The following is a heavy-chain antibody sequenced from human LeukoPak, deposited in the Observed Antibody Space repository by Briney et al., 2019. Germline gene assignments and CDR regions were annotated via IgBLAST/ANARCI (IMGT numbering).Heavy chain of an antibody. V-gene: IGHV3-30-3*01. D-gene: IGHD3-3*01. CDR3: ARVGTYYDFWSGYYSYGMDV. CDR2: ISYDGGNK. Sequence: PGRSLRLSCAASGFTFSNYAMHWVRQAPGKGLEWVAVISYDGGNKYYADSVKGRFTISRDSSKNTLYLQMNSLRPEDTAVYYCARVGTYYDFWSGYYSYGMDVWGQGTTVTVSS. J-gene: IGHJ6*02. CDR1: GFTFSNYA.